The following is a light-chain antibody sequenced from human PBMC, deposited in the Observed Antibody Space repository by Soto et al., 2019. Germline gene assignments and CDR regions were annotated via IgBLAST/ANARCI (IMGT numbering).Light chain of an antibody. Sequence: DIVMTQSPLSLPVTPGEPASISCRSSQSLLHSNGYTYLDRYLQKPGQSPQPLIYWGSNRASGVLNRLSGSGSGAYFTLKISRVDSGDVGVYYSMQALQTPLTFSPGTKVYIK. J-gene: IGKJ3*01. CDR3: MQALQTPLT. V-gene: IGKV2-28*01. CDR2: WGS. CDR1: QSLLHSNGYTY.